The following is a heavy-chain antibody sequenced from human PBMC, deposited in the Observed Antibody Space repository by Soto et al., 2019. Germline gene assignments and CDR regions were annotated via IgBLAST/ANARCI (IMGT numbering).Heavy chain of an antibody. CDR1: GRSISSSSYY. D-gene: IGHD6-13*01. J-gene: IGHJ5*02. V-gene: IGHV4-39*01. CDR3: ARLRAAAGYNWFDP. CDR2: IYYSGST. Sequence: SETLSLTSTVPGRSISSSSYYWGWILQPPGKGLEWIGSIYYSGSTYYNPSLKSRVTISVDTSKNQFSLKLSSVTAADTAVYYCARLRAAAGYNWFDPWGQGTLVTVSS.